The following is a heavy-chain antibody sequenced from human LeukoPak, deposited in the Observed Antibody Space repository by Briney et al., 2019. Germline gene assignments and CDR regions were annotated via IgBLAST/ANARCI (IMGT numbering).Heavy chain of an antibody. Sequence: GSVKVSCKASGYTFTNYYLHWVRQAPGQGLEWMGIINSSGGSTSYAQKFQGRFTMTRDTSKSTVYMKLSSLRAEDTAVYYCAGGPYYYDSSGFYSNYWGQGTLVTVSS. CDR3: AGGPYYYDSSGFYSNY. D-gene: IGHD3-22*01. J-gene: IGHJ4*02. CDR1: GYTFTNYY. CDR2: INSSGGST. V-gene: IGHV1-46*01.